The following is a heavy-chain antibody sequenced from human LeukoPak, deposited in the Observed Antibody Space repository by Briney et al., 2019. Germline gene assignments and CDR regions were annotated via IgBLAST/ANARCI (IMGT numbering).Heavy chain of an antibody. CDR3: ARVSPKYSGYVEDV. V-gene: IGHV4-30-4*07. CDR1: GGSISSGDYS. J-gene: IGHJ6*04. D-gene: IGHD5-12*01. CDR2: IYYSGST. Sequence: SETLSLTCAVSGGSISSGDYSWSWIRQPPGKGLEWIGNIYYSGSTYYNPSLKSRVTISVDTSKNQFSLKLSSVTAADTAVYYCARVSPKYSGYVEDVWGKGTTVTVSS.